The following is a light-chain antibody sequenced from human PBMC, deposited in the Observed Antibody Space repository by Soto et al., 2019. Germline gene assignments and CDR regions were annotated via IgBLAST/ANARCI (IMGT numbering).Light chain of an antibody. J-gene: IGKJ1*01. CDR2: GAS. CDR1: QNIGTY. CDR3: QQYGTSPRWT. V-gene: IGKV3-20*01. Sequence: IVLTQSPGALSLSPGERATLSCRASQNIGTYLAWYQHKPGQAPSVLIFGASTRANGVPDRFSGSGSGTDFTLTIRRLDPADSAVYYCQQYGTSPRWTFGQGTKVDIK.